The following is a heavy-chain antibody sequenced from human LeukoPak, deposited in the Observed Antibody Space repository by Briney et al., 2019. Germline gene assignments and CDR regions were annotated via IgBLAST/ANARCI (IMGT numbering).Heavy chain of an antibody. V-gene: IGHV4-34*01. CDR3: ARHGNKWNYVSWFDP. CDR2: INHSGST. D-gene: IGHD1-7*01. CDR1: GGSFSGYY. J-gene: IGHJ5*02. Sequence: SETLSLTCAVYGGSFSGYYWSWIRQPPGKGLEWIGEINHSGSTNYNPSLKSRVTISVDTSKNQFSLKLSSVTAADTAVYYCARHGNKWNYVSWFDPWGQGTLVTVSS.